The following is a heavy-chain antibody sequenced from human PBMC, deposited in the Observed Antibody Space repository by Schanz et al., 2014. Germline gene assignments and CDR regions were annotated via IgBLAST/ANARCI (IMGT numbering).Heavy chain of an antibody. CDR2: ISGSGGST. CDR1: GFTFSSYA. V-gene: IGHV3-23*04. Sequence: EVQLVESGGGLVQPGRSLRLSCAASGFTFSSYAMSWVRQAPGKGLEWVSGISGSGGSTYYADSVKGRFTISRDNSKNTLYLQMNSLRAEDTAVYYCAKDLLYGAPMPLNHLDYWGQGTLXTVSS. J-gene: IGHJ4*02. CDR3: AKDLLYGAPMPLNHLDY. D-gene: IGHD2-2*01.